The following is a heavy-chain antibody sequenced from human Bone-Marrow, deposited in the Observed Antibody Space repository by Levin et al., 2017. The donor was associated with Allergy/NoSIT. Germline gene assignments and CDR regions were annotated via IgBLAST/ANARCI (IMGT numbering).Heavy chain of an antibody. CDR2: ISYDGSNK. V-gene: IGHV3-30-3*01. J-gene: IGHJ4*02. Sequence: RPGGSLRLSCAASGFTFSSYAMHWVRQAPGPGLAWVAVISYDGSNKYYADSVKGRFTISRDNSKNTLYLQMNSLRAEDTAVYYCATTTWGLHLGELSLNFDYWGQGTLVTVSS. CDR3: ATTTWGLHLGELSLNFDY. CDR1: GFTFSSYA. D-gene: IGHD3-16*02.